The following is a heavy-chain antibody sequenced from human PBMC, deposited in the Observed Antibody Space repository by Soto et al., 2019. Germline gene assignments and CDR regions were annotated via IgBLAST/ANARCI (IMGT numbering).Heavy chain of an antibody. D-gene: IGHD3-22*01. J-gene: IGHJ4*02. CDR1: GGSISSGGYY. Sequence: SETLSLTCTVSGGSISSGGYYWSWIRQHPGKGLEWIGYIYYSGSTYYNPSLKSRVTISVDTSKNQFSLKLSSVTAADTTVYYCARAMDYYDSSGYSFDYWGQGTLVTVSS. CDR2: IYYSGST. CDR3: ARAMDYYDSSGYSFDY. V-gene: IGHV4-31*03.